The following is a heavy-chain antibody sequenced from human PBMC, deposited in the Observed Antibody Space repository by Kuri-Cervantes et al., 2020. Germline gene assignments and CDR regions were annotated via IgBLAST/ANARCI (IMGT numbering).Heavy chain of an antibody. D-gene: IGHD6-13*01. Sequence: SETLSLTCAVSGYSISSGYYWGWIRQPPGKGLEWIGSIYHSGSTYHNPSLKSRVTISVDTSKNQFSLKLSSVTAADTAVYYCARDRVSYSSSWPNWFDPWGQGTLVTVSS. CDR3: ARDRVSYSSSWPNWFDP. J-gene: IGHJ5*02. CDR1: GYSISSGYY. V-gene: IGHV4-38-2*02. CDR2: IYHSGST.